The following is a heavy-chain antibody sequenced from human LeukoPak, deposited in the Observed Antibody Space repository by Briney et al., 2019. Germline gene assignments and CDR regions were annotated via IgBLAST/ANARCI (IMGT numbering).Heavy chain of an antibody. CDR2: INHSGST. CDR1: GGSFSGYY. CDR3: AIDYGDDY. D-gene: IGHD4-17*01. J-gene: IGHJ4*02. Sequence: ASETLSLTCAVYGGSFSGYYWSWIRQPPGKGLEWIGEINHSGSTNYNPSLKSRVTISVDTSKNQFSLKLSSVTAADTAVYYCAIDYGDDYRGQGTLVTVSS. V-gene: IGHV4-34*01.